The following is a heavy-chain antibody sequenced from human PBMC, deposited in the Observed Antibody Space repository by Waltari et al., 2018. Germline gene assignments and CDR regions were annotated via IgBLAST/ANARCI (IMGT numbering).Heavy chain of an antibody. V-gene: IGHV3-74*01. D-gene: IGHD3-10*01. CDR1: GFTFTRYL. Sequence: EVQLDESGGGLVQPGGSLRLSCSASGFTFTRYLMNWVRQAPGKGLVRVGRINSDGSSTTYADSVKGRFTISRDNAKNTVYLQMNSLRVEDTAVYYCTRALWLGELYDYWGQGTLVTVSS. CDR2: INSDGSST. J-gene: IGHJ4*02. CDR3: TRALWLGELYDY.